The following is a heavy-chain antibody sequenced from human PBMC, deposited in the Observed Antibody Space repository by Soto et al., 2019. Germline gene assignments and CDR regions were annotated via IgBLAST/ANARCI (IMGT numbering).Heavy chain of an antibody. J-gene: IGHJ3*02. CDR3: ARAGTVTTGDAFAI. Sequence: SETMSLTCTVSGGSISSYYWSWIRQPPGKGLEWIGYIYYSGSTNYNPSLKSRVTISVDTSKNQFSLKLSSVTAADTAGYYCARAGTVTTGDAFAIWGQGTMVTV. V-gene: IGHV4-59*01. CDR2: IYYSGST. D-gene: IGHD4-17*01. CDR1: GGSISSYY.